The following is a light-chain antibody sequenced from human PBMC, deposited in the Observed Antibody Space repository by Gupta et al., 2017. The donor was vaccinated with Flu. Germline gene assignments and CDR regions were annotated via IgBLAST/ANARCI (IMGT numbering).Light chain of an antibody. V-gene: IGLV3-21*03. CDR2: DDD. Sequence: SYVLTQPPSQSVAPGKTATITCGGDNLETKAVHWYQQTPGQAPVLVVYDDDDRLSGIPERFSGSNSGTTATVTITRVEAGDEADYYCHVFDDISYLLVFGGGTKLTVL. CDR1: NLETKA. J-gene: IGLJ2*01. CDR3: HVFDDISYLLV.